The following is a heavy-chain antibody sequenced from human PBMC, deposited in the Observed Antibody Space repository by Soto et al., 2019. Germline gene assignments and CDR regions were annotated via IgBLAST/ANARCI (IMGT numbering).Heavy chain of an antibody. V-gene: IGHV4-39*01. CDR1: GGSISSSSYY. Sequence: SETLSLTCTVSGGSISSSSYYWGRIRQPPGKGLEWIGSIYYSGSTYYNPSLKSRVTISVDTSKNQFSLKLSSVTAADTAVYYCAISGYYGSGSYEDYFDYWGQGTLVTVSS. CDR3: AISGYYGSGSYEDYFDY. D-gene: IGHD3-10*01. CDR2: IYYSGST. J-gene: IGHJ4*02.